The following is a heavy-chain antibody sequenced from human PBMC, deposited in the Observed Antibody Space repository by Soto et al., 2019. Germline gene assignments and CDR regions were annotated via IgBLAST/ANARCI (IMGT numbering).Heavy chain of an antibody. CDR1: GGTFSTST. CDR3: ARDSPIGSTSSGYDAIDS. CDR2: TIPILDVA. Sequence: QVQLVQSGAEVKKPGSSVKVSCKASGGTFSTSTFTWVRQAPGQGLEWMGRTIPILDVADYAQDFQGRVTPTPAKSVSTAYMELTSLTSPETAVYYCARDSPIGSTSSGYDAIDSWGQGTLVTVSS. D-gene: IGHD5-12*01. J-gene: IGHJ4*02. V-gene: IGHV1-69*08.